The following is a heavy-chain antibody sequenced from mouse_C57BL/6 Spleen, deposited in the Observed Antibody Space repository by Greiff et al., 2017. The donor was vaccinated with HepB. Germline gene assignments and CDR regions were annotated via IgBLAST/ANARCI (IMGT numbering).Heavy chain of an antibody. J-gene: IGHJ4*01. CDR1: GYTFTSYG. CDR2: IYPRSGNT. CDR3: AASYGNYDYAMDY. Sequence: LQESGAELARPGASVKLSCKASGYTFTSYGISWVKQRTGQGLEWIGEIYPRSGNTYYNEKFKGKATLTAYKSSSTAYMELRSLTSEDSAVYFCAASYGNYDYAMDYWGQGTSVTVSS. D-gene: IGHD2-1*01. V-gene: IGHV1-81*01.